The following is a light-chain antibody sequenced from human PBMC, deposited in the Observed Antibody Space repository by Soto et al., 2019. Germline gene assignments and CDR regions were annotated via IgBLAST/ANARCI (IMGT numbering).Light chain of an antibody. CDR1: QSITNNH. Sequence: DIVLTQSPATLSLSPGERATLSCGASQSITNNHLAWYQQKPGLAPRLLIYDTSKRATGIPDRFSGSGSGTDFTLTISRLEPEDFAAYYCQQFGSLITFGGGTKVEIK. CDR3: QQFGSLIT. J-gene: IGKJ4*01. CDR2: DTS. V-gene: IGKV3D-20*01.